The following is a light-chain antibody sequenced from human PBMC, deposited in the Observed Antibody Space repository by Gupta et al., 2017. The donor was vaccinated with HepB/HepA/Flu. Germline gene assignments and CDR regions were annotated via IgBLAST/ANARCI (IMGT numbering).Light chain of an antibody. CDR1: QHIRSRY. Sequence: DIVLTPSPGTLSLSPGDRVTLSCRASQHIRSRYFSWYQQRPGQAPRLLIDGASTRATDIPDRFIGSGSGTDFTLTINRLEPEDFAVYYFHQCDSSHITFGQGTRLE. CDR2: GAS. CDR3: HQCDSSHIT. J-gene: IGKJ5*01. V-gene: IGKV3-20*01.